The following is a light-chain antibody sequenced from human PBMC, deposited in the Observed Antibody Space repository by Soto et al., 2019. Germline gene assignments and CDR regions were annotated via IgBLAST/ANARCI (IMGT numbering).Light chain of an antibody. V-gene: IGKV1-5*01. CDR2: NAS. CDR1: RNIERW. Sequence: DIQRTQSPSTLSASVGDRVTITCRASRNIERWLAWYQQKPGKPPKLLILNASTLGRGVPSRFSGSGSGTEFTLTISGLQPDDFATYYCQPCDTSWPFGQGTKVDI. CDR3: QPCDTSWP. J-gene: IGKJ1*01.